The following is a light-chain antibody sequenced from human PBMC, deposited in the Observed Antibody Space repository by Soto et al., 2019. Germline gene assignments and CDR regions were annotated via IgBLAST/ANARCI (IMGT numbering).Light chain of an antibody. CDR1: QTVSITY. V-gene: IGKV3-20*01. CDR3: QQYGSSPLIS. J-gene: IGKJ5*01. CDR2: GAS. Sequence: VLTQSPGTLSLSPGESATLSFRSSQTVSITYLTWYQQKPGQAPRLLIFGASKRATGIPDRFSGSGSGRDFTLTISGLEPEDFVVYYCQQYGSSPLISFGQGTRLEIK.